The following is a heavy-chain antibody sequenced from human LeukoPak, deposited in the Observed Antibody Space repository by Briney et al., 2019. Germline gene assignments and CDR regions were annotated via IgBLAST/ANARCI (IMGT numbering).Heavy chain of an antibody. D-gene: IGHD1-26*01. CDR1: GGSISSGGYS. Sequence: PSQTLSLTCTVSGGSISSGGYSWSWIRQPPGKGLEWIGYIYYSGSTYYNPSLKSRVTISVDTSKNQFSLKLSSVTAADTAVYYCARSDSGSYCHFDYWGQGTLVTVSS. J-gene: IGHJ4*02. CDR3: ARSDSGSYCHFDY. CDR2: IYYSGST. V-gene: IGHV4-31*03.